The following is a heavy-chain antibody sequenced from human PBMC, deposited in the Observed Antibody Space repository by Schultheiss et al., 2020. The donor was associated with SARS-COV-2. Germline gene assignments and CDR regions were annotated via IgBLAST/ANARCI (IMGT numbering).Heavy chain of an antibody. CDR2: INHSGST. J-gene: IGHJ4*02. CDR3: ARSETDTIALFDY. Sequence: SETLSLTCAVYGESFSGYYWSWIXQPXGXGXEWMGEINHSGSTNYNPSLKSRVTISVDTSKNQFSLRLSSVTAADTAVYYCARSETDTIALFDYWGQGT. CDR1: GESFSGYY. V-gene: IGHV4-34*01. D-gene: IGHD5-24*01.